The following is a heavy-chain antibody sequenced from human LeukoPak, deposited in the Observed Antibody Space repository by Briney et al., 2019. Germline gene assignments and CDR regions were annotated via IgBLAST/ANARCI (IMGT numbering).Heavy chain of an antibody. Sequence: GGSLRLSCAASGFTFSSYSMNWVRQAPGKGLEWVSYISSSSNTIYYADSVKGRFTISRDNAKNSLYLQMNSLRAEDTAVYYCASGYGDYSPDYWGQGTLVAVSS. CDR2: ISSSSNTI. CDR1: GFTFSSYS. V-gene: IGHV3-48*04. J-gene: IGHJ4*02. CDR3: ASGYGDYSPDY. D-gene: IGHD4-17*01.